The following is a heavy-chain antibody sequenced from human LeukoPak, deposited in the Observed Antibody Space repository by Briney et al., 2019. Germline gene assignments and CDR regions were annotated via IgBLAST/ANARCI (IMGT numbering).Heavy chain of an antibody. CDR3: ARALSTYSTSTRNNWFNP. J-gene: IGHJ5*02. V-gene: IGHV1-69*04. D-gene: IGHD6-6*01. CDR2: IIPILGTT. CDR1: GGTFSSYA. Sequence: SVKVSCKPSGGTFSSYAISWVRQAPGQGLEWMGRIIPILGTTNYAQKFQGRVTITADKSTSTAYMELSSLRSEDTAVYYCARALSTYSTSTRNNWFNPWGQGTLVTVSS.